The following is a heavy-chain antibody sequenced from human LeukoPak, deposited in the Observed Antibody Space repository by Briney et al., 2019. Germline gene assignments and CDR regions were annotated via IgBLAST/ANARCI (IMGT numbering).Heavy chain of an antibody. CDR3: AKRANLQDRALSFDY. D-gene: IGHD1-1*01. CDR2: VGADGVTI. V-gene: IGHV3-23*01. CDR1: GFTFSNYA. J-gene: IGHJ4*02. Sequence: PGGSLRLSCVASGFTFSNYAMSWVRQAPGKGREWVSSVGADGVTIFYADSVRTRFTISRDNSKNTLYLQMNSLRADDTALYFCAKRANLQDRALSFDYWGQGTLVTVSS.